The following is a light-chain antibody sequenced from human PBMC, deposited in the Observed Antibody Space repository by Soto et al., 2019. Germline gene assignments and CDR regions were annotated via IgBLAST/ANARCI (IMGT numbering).Light chain of an antibody. CDR1: QSISSY. CDR3: QQSYSTPYT. CDR2: AAS. J-gene: IGKJ2*01. Sequence: DIQMTQSPSSLSPSVGDRVTITCRASQSISSYFNWYQQKPGKAPKLLIYAASSLQSGVTSRFSGSGSGTDFTLTISSLQPEDFATYYCQQSYSTPYTFGQGTKLEIK. V-gene: IGKV1-39*01.